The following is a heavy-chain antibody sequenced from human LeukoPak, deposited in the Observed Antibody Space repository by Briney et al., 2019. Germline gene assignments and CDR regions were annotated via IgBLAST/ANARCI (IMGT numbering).Heavy chain of an antibody. CDR1: GGSFSGYY. J-gene: IGHJ1*01. V-gene: IGHV4-34*01. Sequence: PSETLSLTCAVYGGSFSGYYWSWIRQPPGKGLEWIGEINHSGSTNYNPSLKSRVTMSVDTSKNQFSLKLSSVTAADTAVYYCARGQQWLVHSGYFQHWGQGTLVTASS. CDR2: INHSGST. CDR3: ARGQQWLVHSGYFQH. D-gene: IGHD6-19*01.